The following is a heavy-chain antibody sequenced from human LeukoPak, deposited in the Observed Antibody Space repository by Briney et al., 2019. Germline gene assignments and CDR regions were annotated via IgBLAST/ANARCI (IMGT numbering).Heavy chain of an antibody. V-gene: IGHV1-8*02. Sequence: GASVKVSCKASGYTFTGYYMHWVRQAPGQGLEWMGWMNPNSGNTGYAQKFQGRVTMTRNTSISTAYMELSSLRSEDTAVYYCARDRFTYYYDSSGYYYYYYMDVWGKGTTVTVSS. CDR3: ARDRFTYYYDSSGYYYYYYMDV. D-gene: IGHD3-22*01. J-gene: IGHJ6*03. CDR2: MNPNSGNT. CDR1: GYTFTGYY.